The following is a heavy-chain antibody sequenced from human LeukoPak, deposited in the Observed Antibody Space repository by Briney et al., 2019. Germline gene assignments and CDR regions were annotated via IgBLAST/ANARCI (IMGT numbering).Heavy chain of an antibody. J-gene: IGHJ4*02. Sequence: PSETLSHTCAVYGGSFSGYYWSWIRQPPGKGLEWIGEINHSGSTNYNPSLKSRVTISVDTSKNQFSLKLSSVTAADTAVYYCARGGRKWELLRRFDYWGQGTLVTVSS. CDR1: GGSFSGYY. D-gene: IGHD1-26*01. CDR2: INHSGST. CDR3: ARGGRKWELLRRFDY. V-gene: IGHV4-34*01.